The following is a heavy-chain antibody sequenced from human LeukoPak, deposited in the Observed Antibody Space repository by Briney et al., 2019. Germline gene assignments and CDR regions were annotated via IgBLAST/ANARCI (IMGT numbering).Heavy chain of an antibody. J-gene: IGHJ4*02. Sequence: ASVKVSCKASGYTFTSYGISWVRQAPGQGLEWMGWISAYNGSTNYAQMLQGRVTMTTDTSTGTAYMKLRSLRSDDTAVYYCARDSSTNGGPGSYWGQGTLVTVSS. CDR1: GYTFTSYG. CDR2: ISAYNGST. D-gene: IGHD7-27*01. CDR3: ARDSSTNGGPGSY. V-gene: IGHV1-18*01.